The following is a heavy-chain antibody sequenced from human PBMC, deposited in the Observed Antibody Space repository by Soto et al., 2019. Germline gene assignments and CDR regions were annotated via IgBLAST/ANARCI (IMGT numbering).Heavy chain of an antibody. CDR1: GYTFTSYD. Sequence: ASVKVSCKASGYTFTSYDINWVRQAPGQGLEWLGWMDPNSGSTGYAQNFQGRVTMTRNISINTAHMELSSLRSEDTAVYYCARERKFDFWRKGLDVWGQGTTITVSS. CDR2: MDPNSGST. CDR3: ARERKFDFWRKGLDV. V-gene: IGHV1-8*01. D-gene: IGHD3-3*01. J-gene: IGHJ6*02.